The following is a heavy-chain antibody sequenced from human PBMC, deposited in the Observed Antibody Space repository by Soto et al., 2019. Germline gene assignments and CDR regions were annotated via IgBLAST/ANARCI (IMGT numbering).Heavy chain of an antibody. CDR2: ISYDGSNK. Sequence: QVQLVESGGGVVQPGRSLRLSCAASGFTFSSYGMHWVRQAPGKGLEWVAVISYDGSNKYDTDSVKGRCTISRDNSKNTLYLPMSSLRAEDTAVYYCVKDGSSGWPYYSGMDVWGQGPTVTVSS. D-gene: IGHD6-19*01. CDR1: GFTFSSYG. J-gene: IGHJ6*02. V-gene: IGHV3-30*18. CDR3: VKDGSSGWPYYSGMDV.